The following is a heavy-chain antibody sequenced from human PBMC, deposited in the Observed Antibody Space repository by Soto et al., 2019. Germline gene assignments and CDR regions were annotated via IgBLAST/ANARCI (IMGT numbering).Heavy chain of an antibody. Sequence: ASVKVSCKASGYTFTSYGISWVRQAPGQGLEWMGWISAYNGNTNYAQKLQGRVTMTTDTSTSTAYMELRSLRSDDTAVYYCARDPDHYSSGSRPDAFDIWGQGTMVTVS. D-gene: IGHD6-19*01. CDR3: ARDPDHYSSGSRPDAFDI. V-gene: IGHV1-18*01. CDR2: ISAYNGNT. CDR1: GYTFTSYG. J-gene: IGHJ3*02.